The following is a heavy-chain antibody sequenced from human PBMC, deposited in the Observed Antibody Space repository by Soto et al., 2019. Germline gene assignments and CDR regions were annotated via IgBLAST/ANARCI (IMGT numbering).Heavy chain of an antibody. Sequence: EVQLLESGGGLVQPGGSLRLSCVGSGFFFSSYTMTWFLQAPGKGLEWVSSFSATSENTYYADSVRGRFTISRDNSKNTLFLQMNSLTAEDTAMYYCAKARDQQWVRLPFDYWGQGILVIVSS. D-gene: IGHD6-19*01. CDR2: FSATSENT. CDR1: GFFFSSYT. V-gene: IGHV3-23*01. CDR3: AKARDQQWVRLPFDY. J-gene: IGHJ4*02.